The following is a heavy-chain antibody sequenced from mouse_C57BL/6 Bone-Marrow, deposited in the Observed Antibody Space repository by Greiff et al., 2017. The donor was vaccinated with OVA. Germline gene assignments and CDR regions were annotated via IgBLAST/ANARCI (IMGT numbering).Heavy chain of an antibody. J-gene: IGHJ4*01. D-gene: IGHD2-2*01. CDR2: IDPSDSYT. CDR3: ARKRLYYYAMDY. V-gene: IGHV1-69*01. CDR1: GYTFTSYW. Sequence: QVQLQQPGAELVMPGASVKLSCKASGYTFTSYWMHWVKQRPGQGLEWIGEIDPSDSYTNYNQKFKGKSTLTVDKSSSTAYMQLSSLTSEDSAVYYCARKRLYYYAMDYWGQGTSVTVSS.